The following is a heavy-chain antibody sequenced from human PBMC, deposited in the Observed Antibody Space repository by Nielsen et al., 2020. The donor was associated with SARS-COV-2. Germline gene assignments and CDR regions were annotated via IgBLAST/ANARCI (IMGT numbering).Heavy chain of an antibody. Sequence: GGSLRLSCAASGFTFSSYAMSWVRQAPGKGLEWVSAISGSGGSTYYADSVKGRFTISRDNSKNTLYLQMNSLRAEDTAVYYCAKDPFDRTAAGTGGFDYWGQGTLVTVSS. CDR2: ISGSGGST. CDR1: GFTFSSYA. CDR3: AKDPFDRTAAGTGGFDY. D-gene: IGHD6-13*01. V-gene: IGHV3-23*01. J-gene: IGHJ4*02.